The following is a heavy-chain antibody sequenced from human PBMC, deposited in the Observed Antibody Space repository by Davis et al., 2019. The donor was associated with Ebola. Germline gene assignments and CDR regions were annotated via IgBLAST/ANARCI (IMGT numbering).Heavy chain of an antibody. CDR2: ISSSSSYI. CDR3: ARGLTMIQAWGMDV. J-gene: IGHJ6*02. Sequence: GESLKISCAASGFTFSSYSMNRVRQAPGKGLEWVSSISSSSSYIYYADSVKGRFTISRDNSKNTLYLQMNSLRAEDTAVYYCARGLTMIQAWGMDVWGQGTTVTVSS. V-gene: IGHV3-21*01. D-gene: IGHD3-22*01. CDR1: GFTFSSYS.